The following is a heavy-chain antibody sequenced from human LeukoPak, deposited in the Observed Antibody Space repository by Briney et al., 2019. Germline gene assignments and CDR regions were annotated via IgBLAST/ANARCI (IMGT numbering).Heavy chain of an antibody. J-gene: IGHJ4*02. CDR3: ARPQTMGSSSPLGY. CDR2: IHYSGRA. V-gene: IGHV4-59*01. D-gene: IGHD2-2*01. Sequence: SETLSLTCTVSGASISSYYWIWIRQPPGKGLEWIGDIHYSGRANYNPSLKSRVTTSLDTSKNQISLKLSSVTAADTAVYYCARPQTMGSSSPLGYWGQGTLVTVSS. CDR1: GASISSYY.